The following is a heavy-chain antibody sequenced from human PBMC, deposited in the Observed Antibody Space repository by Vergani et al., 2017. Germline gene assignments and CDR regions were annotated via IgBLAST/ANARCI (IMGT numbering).Heavy chain of an antibody. D-gene: IGHD4-17*01. V-gene: IGHV3-15*01. J-gene: IGHJ3*02. CDR2: IKSKTDGGTT. CDR3: TTDIGDYVGWGAFDI. CDR1: GFPFSNAW. Sequence: EVQLVESGGGLVQPGGSLRLSCAASGFPFSNAWMSWVRQAPGKGVEWVGRIKSKTDGGTTDYAAPVKGRFTISRDDSKNTLYLQMNSLKTEDTAVYYCTTDIGDYVGWGAFDIWGEGTMVTVSA.